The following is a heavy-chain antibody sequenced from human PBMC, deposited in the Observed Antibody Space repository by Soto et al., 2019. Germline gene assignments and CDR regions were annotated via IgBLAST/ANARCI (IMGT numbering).Heavy chain of an antibody. CDR2: IHYSGST. V-gene: IGHV4-59*01. D-gene: IGHD3-22*01. J-gene: IGHJ4*02. CDR3: ARDGGPDYYDGSGKGGFDY. CDR1: GGSISSYY. Sequence: SETLSLTCTVSGGSISSYYWSWIRQPPGKGLEWIGYIHYSGSTNYNPSLKSRVTISVDTSKNQFSLKLSSVTAADTAVYYCARDGGPDYYDGSGKGGFDYWGQGTLVTVSS.